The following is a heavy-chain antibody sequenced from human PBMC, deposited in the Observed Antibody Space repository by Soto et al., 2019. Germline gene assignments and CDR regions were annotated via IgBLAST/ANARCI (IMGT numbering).Heavy chain of an antibody. J-gene: IGHJ6*02. CDR2: ISYDGSNK. Sequence: PGGSLRLSCAASGFTFSSYAMHWVRQAPGKGLEWVAVISYDGSNKYYADSVKGRFTISRDNSKNTLYLQMNSLRAEDTAVYYCARDRITMIVVVRIEVGYYYGMDVWGQGTTVTVSS. D-gene: IGHD3-22*01. CDR3: ARDRITMIVVVRIEVGYYYGMDV. CDR1: GFTFSSYA. V-gene: IGHV3-30-3*01.